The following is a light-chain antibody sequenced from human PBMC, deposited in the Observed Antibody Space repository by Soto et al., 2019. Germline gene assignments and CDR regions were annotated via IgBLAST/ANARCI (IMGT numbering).Light chain of an antibody. CDR3: QQYYNYPRK. CDR1: QGISSY. Sequence: AIRMTQSPSSLSASTGDRVTITCRASQGISSYLAWYQHKPGKAPKLLIYAASTLQSGVPSRFSGSGSGKDFTLTISCLKSEDFATYYCQQYYNYPRKLGQGTKVDVK. CDR2: AAS. J-gene: IGKJ1*01. V-gene: IGKV1-8*01.